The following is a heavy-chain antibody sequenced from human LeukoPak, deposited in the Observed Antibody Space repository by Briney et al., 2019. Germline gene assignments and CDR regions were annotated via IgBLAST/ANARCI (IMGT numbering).Heavy chain of an antibody. J-gene: IGHJ6*02. CDR3: AKDSHPAAVAGPGGYYGMDV. Sequence: PGRSLSLSCAASGFTFSSYGMHWVRQAPGKGLEWVAVISYDGSNKYYADSVKGRFTISRDNSKNTLYLQMNSLRAEDTAVYYCAKDSHPAAVAGPGGYYGMDVWGQGTTVTVSS. V-gene: IGHV3-30*18. CDR2: ISYDGSNK. CDR1: GFTFSSYG. D-gene: IGHD6-19*01.